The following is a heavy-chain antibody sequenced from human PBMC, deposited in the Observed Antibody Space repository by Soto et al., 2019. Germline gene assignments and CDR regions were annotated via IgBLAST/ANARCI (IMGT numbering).Heavy chain of an antibody. V-gene: IGHV3-23*01. D-gene: IGHD2-2*02. CDR3: AKVTRDIVVVPAAIRPYYYYGMDV. CDR1: GFTFSSYA. Sequence: GGSLRLSCAASGFTFSSYAMSWVRQAPGKGLEWVSAISGSGGSTYYADSVKGRFTTSRDNSKNTLYLQMNSLRAEDTAVYYCAKVTRDIVVVPAAIRPYYYYGMDVWGQGTTVTVSS. J-gene: IGHJ6*02. CDR2: ISGSGGST.